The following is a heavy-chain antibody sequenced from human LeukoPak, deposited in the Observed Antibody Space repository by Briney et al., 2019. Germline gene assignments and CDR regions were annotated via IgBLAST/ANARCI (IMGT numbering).Heavy chain of an antibody. CDR3: ARGGDSTGYYVNFDY. J-gene: IGHJ4*02. CDR2: IYHSGIT. D-gene: IGHD3-22*01. CDR1: SYSISSGYY. Sequence: SETLSLTCTVSSYSISSGYYWGWIRQPPGKGLEWIGSIYHSGITYYNPSLKSRVTMSVDTSKNQFSLRLRSVTAADTAIYYCARGGDSTGYYVNFDYWGQGTLVTVSS. V-gene: IGHV4-38-2*02.